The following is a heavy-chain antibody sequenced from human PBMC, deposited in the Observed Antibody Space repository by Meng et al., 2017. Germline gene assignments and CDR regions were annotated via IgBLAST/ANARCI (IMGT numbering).Heavy chain of an antibody. J-gene: IGHJ4*02. CDR3: ARDRSSIGFDY. D-gene: IGHD6-19*01. Sequence: VELVESVGALFQTGGSLGLSLEASGFTFSSYWMNWVRQAPGKGLVWVSRINSDGSSTSYADSVKGRFTISRDNAKNTLYLQMNSLRAEDTAVYYCARDRSSIGFDYWGRGTLVTVSS. CDR2: INSDGSST. V-gene: IGHV3-74*01. CDR1: GFTFSSYW.